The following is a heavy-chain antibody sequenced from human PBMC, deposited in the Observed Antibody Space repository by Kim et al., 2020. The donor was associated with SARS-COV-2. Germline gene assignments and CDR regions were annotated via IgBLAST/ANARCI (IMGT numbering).Heavy chain of an antibody. Sequence: SETLSLTCTVSGGSVSSGSYYWSWIRQPPGKGLEWIGYIYYSGSTNYNPSLKSRVTISVDTSKNQFSLKLSSVTAADTAVYYCARGRNPTDYWGQGTLVTVSS. J-gene: IGHJ4*02. CDR1: GGSVSSGSYY. V-gene: IGHV4-61*01. CDR2: IYYSGST. CDR3: ARGRNPTDY.